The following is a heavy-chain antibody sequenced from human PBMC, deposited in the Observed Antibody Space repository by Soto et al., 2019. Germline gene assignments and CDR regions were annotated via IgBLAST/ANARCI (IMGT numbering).Heavy chain of an antibody. V-gene: IGHV4-4*02. D-gene: IGHD3-22*01. CDR2: VYHSGAT. CDR3: VRNGYYSLDV. J-gene: IGHJ6*02. CDR1: GDSIIGTGW. Sequence: QVQLQESGPGLVRPSGTLSLTCAVSGDSIIGTGWWSWVRQSPGKGLDWIGEVYHSGATNYNPSLKSRVTISVDTSRNQFSLNLGSVTAADTADYYCVRNGYYSLDVWGQGTTVTVSS.